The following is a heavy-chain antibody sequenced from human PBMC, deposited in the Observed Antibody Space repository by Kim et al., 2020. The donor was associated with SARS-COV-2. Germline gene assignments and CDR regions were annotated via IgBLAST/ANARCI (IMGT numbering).Heavy chain of an antibody. J-gene: IGHJ4*02. CDR3: ARDPKGAYGDPEPYYFDY. CDR1: GGTFSSYA. D-gene: IGHD4-17*01. CDR2: IIPIFGTA. V-gene: IGHV1-69*13. Sequence: SVKVSCKASGGTFSSYAISWVRQAPGQGLEWMGGIIPIFGTANYAQKFQGRVTITADESTSTAYMELSSLRSEDTAVYYCARDPKGAYGDPEPYYFDYWGQGTLVTVSS.